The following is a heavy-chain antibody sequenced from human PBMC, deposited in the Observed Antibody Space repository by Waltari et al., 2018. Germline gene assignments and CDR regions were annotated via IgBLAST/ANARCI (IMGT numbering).Heavy chain of an antibody. CDR3: ARLQDGYNQGGAFDI. CDR2: IIGSGGST. V-gene: IGHV3-23*01. D-gene: IGHD5-12*01. CDR1: GFTFSSYA. Sequence: EVQLLESGGGLVQPGGSLRLSCAASGFTFSSYAMSWVRQAPGKGLEWVSAIIGSGGSTYYADSVKCRFTISRDNSKNTLYLQMNSLRAEDTAVYYCARLQDGYNQGGAFDIWGQGTMVTVSS. J-gene: IGHJ3*02.